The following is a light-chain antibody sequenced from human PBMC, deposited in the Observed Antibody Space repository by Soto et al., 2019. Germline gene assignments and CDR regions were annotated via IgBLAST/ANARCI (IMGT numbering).Light chain of an antibody. CDR1: SSDIGTYNL. V-gene: IGLV2-23*02. Sequence: QSVLTHPASVSGSPGQSITISCTGTSSDIGTYNLVSWYQQHPRKAPKLMIYEVNKRPSGVSDRFSGSKSGNTASLTISGLQAEDEADYYCCSYAGSSTLYVFGTGTKVTVL. CDR2: EVN. CDR3: CSYAGSSTLYV. J-gene: IGLJ1*01.